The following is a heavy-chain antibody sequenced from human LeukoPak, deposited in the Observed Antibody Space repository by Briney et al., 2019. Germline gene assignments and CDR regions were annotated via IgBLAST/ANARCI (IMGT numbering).Heavy chain of an antibody. J-gene: IGHJ6*02. CDR2: MNAKSGHT. CDR3: ARGMFDNSGTYYYFYYALDV. D-gene: IGHD3-22*01. CDR1: GYTFTSYH. V-gene: IGHV1-8*01. Sequence: AAVKVSCKASGYTFTSYHIDWVRQAPGQGPEWVGWMNAKSGHTGYAQKFEGRVTMTGDTSTNTAYMELSGLRSEDTAVYYCARGMFDNSGTYYYFYYALDVWGQGTTVTVSS.